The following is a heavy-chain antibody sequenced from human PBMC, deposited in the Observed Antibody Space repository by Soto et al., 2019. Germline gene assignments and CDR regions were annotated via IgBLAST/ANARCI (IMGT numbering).Heavy chain of an antibody. CDR1: GFTFSSYS. V-gene: IGHV3-23*01. D-gene: IGHD6-19*01. J-gene: IGHJ4*02. CDR2: ISGSGGST. Sequence: GGSLRLSCAASGFTFSSYSISWVRPAPGKGLEWVSAISGSGGSTYYADSVKGRFTISRDNSKNTLYLQMNSLRAEDTAVYYCEKVTAVAGTKVSDYWGQGTLVTVSS. CDR3: EKVTAVAGTKVSDY.